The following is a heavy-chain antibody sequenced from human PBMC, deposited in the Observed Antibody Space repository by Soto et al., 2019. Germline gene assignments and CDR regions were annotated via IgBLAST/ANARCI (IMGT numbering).Heavy chain of an antibody. V-gene: IGHV3-30*03. CDR2: MSFDGINK. D-gene: IGHD6-13*01. CDR3: AAGSHVDY. Sequence: QVQLVESGGGVVQPGRSLRLSCSASGFTFGRYDMHWVRQAPGKGLEWVAVMSFDGINKYYAESVEGRFTISRDSSKSTVFLEVSSLRAEDTAVYYCAAGSHVDYWGQGTLVTVSS. CDR1: GFTFGRYD. J-gene: IGHJ4*02.